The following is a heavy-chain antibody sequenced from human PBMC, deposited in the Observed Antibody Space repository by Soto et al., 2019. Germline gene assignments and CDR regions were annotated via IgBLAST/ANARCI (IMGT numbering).Heavy chain of an antibody. CDR3: ARDSRIPLFGAPSFFTKGLEV. D-gene: IGHD3-3*01. CDR1: GYTFSDFY. V-gene: IGHV1-2*02. CDR2: LSPYSGAT. Sequence: QVHVVQTGVEVRKPGASVKVSCTPSGYTFSDFYIHWVRQAPGQGLVWMGCLSPYSGATMTGQWVEGKVTMATNTSISPAYMELSSLRYDDTALYYCARDSRIPLFGAPSFFTKGLEVWDHGTTVIVSS. J-gene: IGHJ6*02.